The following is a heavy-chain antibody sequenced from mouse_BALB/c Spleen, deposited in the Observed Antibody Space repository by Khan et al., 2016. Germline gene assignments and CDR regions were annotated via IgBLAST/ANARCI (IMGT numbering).Heavy chain of an antibody. CDR3: ARDMVAGVYWYFDV. D-gene: IGHD1-1*02. CDR2: IRNKANGSTT. V-gene: IGHV7-3*02. J-gene: IGHJ1*01. CDR1: GFTFTDYY. Sequence: EVELVESGGGLVQPGGSLRLSCATSGFTFTDYYISWVRQPPGKALEWLGFIRNKANGSTTEYSASVKGQFTISRDNSQNILYLQMNTLRAEDRATYYWARDMVAGVYWYFDVWGAGTTVTVSS.